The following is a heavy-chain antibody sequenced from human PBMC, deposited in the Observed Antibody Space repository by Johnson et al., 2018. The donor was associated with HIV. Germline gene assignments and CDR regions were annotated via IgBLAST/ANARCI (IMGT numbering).Heavy chain of an antibody. J-gene: IGHJ3*02. Sequence: QMLLVESGGGLVQPGGSLRLSCAASGITFSDYYMSWIRQAPGKGLEWVSYISSSGNTIYYADSVKGRVTISRDNAKNSLYLQMNSLRAEDTAVYYCARGIVGAEEGAFDIWGQGTLVTVSS. CDR1: GITFSDYY. D-gene: IGHD1-26*01. V-gene: IGHV3-11*04. CDR3: ARGIVGAEEGAFDI. CDR2: ISSSGNTI.